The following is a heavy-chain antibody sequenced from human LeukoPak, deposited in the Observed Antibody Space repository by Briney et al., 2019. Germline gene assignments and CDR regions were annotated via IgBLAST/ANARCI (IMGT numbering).Heavy chain of an antibody. CDR3: ARDVTMVRGRSDF. V-gene: IGHV3-30-3*01. CDR1: GFSFSSYA. Sequence: GGSLRLSCAASGFSFSSYAIHWVRQAPGKGLEWVAVISYDGDSKYFADSVKGRFTLSRDNSKNTLYLQRNSLRAEDTAVYYCARDVTMVRGRSDFWGQGTLVTVSS. CDR2: ISYDGDSK. D-gene: IGHD3-10*01. J-gene: IGHJ4*02.